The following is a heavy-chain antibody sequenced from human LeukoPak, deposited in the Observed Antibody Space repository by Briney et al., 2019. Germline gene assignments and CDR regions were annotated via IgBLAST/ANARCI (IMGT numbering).Heavy chain of an antibody. Sequence: PSETLSLTCTVSGFSISSGYYWDWIRQPPGKGLEWIGSINHSGSTYYNPSLKSRFTMSADTSKNQFSLILSSVTAADTAVYYCARDRYDYVWGSYRYTRGFDYWGQGTLVTVSS. CDR2: INHSGST. CDR1: GFSISSGYY. D-gene: IGHD3-16*02. CDR3: ARDRYDYVWGSYRYTRGFDY. V-gene: IGHV4-38-2*02. J-gene: IGHJ4*02.